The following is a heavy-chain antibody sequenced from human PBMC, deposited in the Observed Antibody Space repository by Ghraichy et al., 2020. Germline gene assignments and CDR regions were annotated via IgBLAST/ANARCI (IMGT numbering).Heavy chain of an antibody. CDR2: IYHSGST. J-gene: IGHJ3*02. V-gene: IGHV4-38-2*02. Sequence: SETLSLTCTVSGYSISSGYYWGWIRQPPGKGLEWIGSIYHSGSTYYNPSLKSRVTISVDTSKNQFSLKLSSVTAADTAVYYCARGSITIFGVVIMGAFDIWGQGTMVTVSS. CDR1: GYSISSGYY. D-gene: IGHD3-3*01. CDR3: ARGSITIFGVVIMGAFDI.